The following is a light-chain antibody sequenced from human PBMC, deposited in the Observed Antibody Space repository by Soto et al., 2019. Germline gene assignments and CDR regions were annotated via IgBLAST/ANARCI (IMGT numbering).Light chain of an antibody. CDR1: GSDVGGYRY. CDR3: DSYTSSSSYV. CDR2: DVS. V-gene: IGLV2-14*01. J-gene: IGLJ1*01. Sequence: QSALTQPASVSGSPGQSITISCTGTGSDVGGYRYVSWYQQHPGKAPKLMIYDVSNRPSGVSDRFSGSKSGNTASLTISGLQSEDEADYYCDSYTSSSSYVLGTGTKVTVL.